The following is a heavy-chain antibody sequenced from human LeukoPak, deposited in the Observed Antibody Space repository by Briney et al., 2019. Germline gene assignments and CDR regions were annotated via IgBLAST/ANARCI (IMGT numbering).Heavy chain of an antibody. V-gene: IGHV3-30-3*01. CDR1: GFTFSSYA. D-gene: IGHD4-17*01. CDR3: AGELTTTDAFDI. Sequence: GRSLRLFCAASGFTFSSYAMHWVRQAAGKGLEWVAVISYDGSNKYYADSVKGRFTISRDNSKNTLYLQMNSLRAEDTAVYYCAGELTTTDAFDIWGQGTMVTVSS. CDR2: ISYDGSNK. J-gene: IGHJ3*02.